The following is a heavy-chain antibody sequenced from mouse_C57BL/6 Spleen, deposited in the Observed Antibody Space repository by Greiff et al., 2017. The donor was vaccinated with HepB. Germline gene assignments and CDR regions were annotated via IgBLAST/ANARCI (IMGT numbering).Heavy chain of an antibody. CDR3: ARGGYGNYGY. D-gene: IGHD2-1*01. J-gene: IGHJ2*01. Sequence: VQLQQSGPELVKPGASVKMSCKASGYTFTDYNMHWVKQSHGKSLEWIGYINPNNGGTSYNQKFKGKATLTVNKSSSTAYMELRSLTSEESAVYYCARGGYGNYGYWGQSTTLTLSS. CDR2: INPNNGGT. V-gene: IGHV1-22*01. CDR1: GYTFTDYN.